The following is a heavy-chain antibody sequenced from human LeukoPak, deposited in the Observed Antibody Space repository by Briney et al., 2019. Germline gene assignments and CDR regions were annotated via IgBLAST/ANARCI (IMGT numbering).Heavy chain of an antibody. Sequence: GESLNITCKGSGYSFTSYWIGWVRQMPGKGLEWVGIIYPGDSDTRYSPSFQGQVTISADKSISTAYLQWSSLKASDTAMYYCTTMGELSFSPGINWGQGTLVTVSS. CDR2: IYPGDSDT. D-gene: IGHD3-16*02. J-gene: IGHJ4*02. CDR1: GYSFTSYW. V-gene: IGHV5-51*01. CDR3: TTMGELSFSPGIN.